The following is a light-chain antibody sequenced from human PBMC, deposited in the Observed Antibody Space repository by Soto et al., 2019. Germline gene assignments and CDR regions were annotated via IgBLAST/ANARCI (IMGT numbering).Light chain of an antibody. CDR1: SSDVGGYNY. J-gene: IGLJ3*02. CDR3: SSYTSKSTLGL. V-gene: IGLV2-14*03. CDR2: EVN. Sequence: QSVLTQPASVSGSPGQSITISCTGTSSDVGGYNYVSWYQQYPGKAPKLIIYEVNYRPSGISNRFSGSKSGNTASLTISGLQAEDEADYYCSSYTSKSTLGLFGGGTKVTVL.